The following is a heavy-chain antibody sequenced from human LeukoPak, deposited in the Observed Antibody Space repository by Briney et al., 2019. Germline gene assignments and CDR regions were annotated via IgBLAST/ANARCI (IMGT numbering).Heavy chain of an antibody. CDR3: AAALDFASSMISDY. D-gene: IGHD3-22*01. J-gene: IGHJ4*02. V-gene: IGHV1-2*02. Sequence: ASVNVSCRASGYTLTGYYMHWVRQAPGQGLQWMGWINLNRGGTNYAQKFQGRATMTRDTPISTSYLELRRPRSDDTAVYYCAAALDFASSMISDYWGQGTLVTVSS. CDR1: GYTLTGYY. CDR2: INLNRGGT.